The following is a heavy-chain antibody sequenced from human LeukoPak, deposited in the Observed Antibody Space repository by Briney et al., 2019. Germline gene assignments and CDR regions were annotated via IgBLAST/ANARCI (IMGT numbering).Heavy chain of an antibody. Sequence: GGSLRLSCAASGFTFSSYEMNWVRQAPGKGLEWVSSISSSSSYIYYADSVKGRFTISRDNAKNSLYLQMNSLRAEDTAVYYCARDCPFSFIAAAAPFDYWGQGTLVTVSS. CDR3: ARDCPFSFIAAAAPFDY. CDR2: ISSSSSYI. J-gene: IGHJ4*02. D-gene: IGHD6-13*01. V-gene: IGHV3-21*01. CDR1: GFTFSSYE.